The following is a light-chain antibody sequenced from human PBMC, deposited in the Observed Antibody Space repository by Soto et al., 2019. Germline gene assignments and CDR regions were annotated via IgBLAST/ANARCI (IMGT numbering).Light chain of an antibody. CDR3: QQYGSGFT. V-gene: IGKV3-20*01. Sequence: EIVLTQSPGTLSLSPGERATLSCRASQSVRSSYLAWYQQKPGQGPRLLIYGASSRATGIPDRFSGSGSGTDFTLSISRLHPEDVAVYYCQQYGSGFTFGPGTKVDIK. CDR1: QSVRSSY. CDR2: GAS. J-gene: IGKJ3*01.